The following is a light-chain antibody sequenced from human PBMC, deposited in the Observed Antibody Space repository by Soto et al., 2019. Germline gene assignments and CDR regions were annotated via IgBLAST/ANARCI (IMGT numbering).Light chain of an antibody. Sequence: QSALTQPASVSGSPGQSITISCTGTSSDVGGYNYVSWYQQHPDKAPKLMSYEVSNRPSGVSNRFSGSKSGNTASLTISGLLAEDEADYYCSSYTSSSTWVFGGGTKLTVL. CDR2: EVS. J-gene: IGLJ3*02. CDR1: SSDVGGYNY. V-gene: IGLV2-14*01. CDR3: SSYTSSSTWV.